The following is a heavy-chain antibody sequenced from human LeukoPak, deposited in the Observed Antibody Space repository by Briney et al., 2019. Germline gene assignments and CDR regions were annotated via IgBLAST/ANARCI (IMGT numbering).Heavy chain of an antibody. Sequence: GGSLRLSCAASGFTFSSYWMHWVRQAPGKGLVWVSRINSDGSSTNYADSVKGRFTISRDNAKNTVYLQINSLRAEDTAVYYCAREGGVGDTLPYYYHMDVWGKGTTVTVSS. D-gene: IGHD1-26*01. J-gene: IGHJ6*03. V-gene: IGHV3-74*01. CDR3: AREGGVGDTLPYYYHMDV. CDR2: INSDGSST. CDR1: GFTFSSYW.